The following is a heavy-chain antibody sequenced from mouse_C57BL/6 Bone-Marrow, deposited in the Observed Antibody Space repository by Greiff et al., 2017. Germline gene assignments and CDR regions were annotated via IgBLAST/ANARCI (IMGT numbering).Heavy chain of an antibody. Sequence: EVQLQQSGPELVQPGASVKISCKASGYTFTDYYMNWVKQSHGKSLEWIGDINPNNGGTSYNQKFKGKATLTVDKSSSTAYMELRSLTSEDSAVYYCARNYGGLYWYFDVWGTGTTVTVSS. CDR1: GYTFTDYY. CDR3: ARNYGGLYWYFDV. D-gene: IGHD1-2*01. CDR2: INPNNGGT. V-gene: IGHV1-26*01. J-gene: IGHJ1*03.